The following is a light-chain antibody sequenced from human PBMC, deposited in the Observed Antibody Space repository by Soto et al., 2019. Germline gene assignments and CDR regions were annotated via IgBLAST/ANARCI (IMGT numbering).Light chain of an antibody. J-gene: IGLJ2*01. Sequence: QSALTQPASVSGSPGQSISISCTGTSSDVGGYNYVSWYQQHPGKAPKLMIYDVGDRPSGISNRFSGSKSGNTAFLTISGLQAEDEADYYCSSYTSTTSLVFGGGTMLTVL. CDR3: SSYTSTTSLV. CDR2: DVG. V-gene: IGLV2-14*01. CDR1: SSDVGGYNY.